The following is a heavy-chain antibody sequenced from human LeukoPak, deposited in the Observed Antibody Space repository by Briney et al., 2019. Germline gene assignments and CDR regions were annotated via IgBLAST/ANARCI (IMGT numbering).Heavy chain of an antibody. CDR1: GFTFSSYA. CDR3: ARADYGDPDGFDP. CDR2: IKQDGSEK. Sequence: GGSLRLSCAASGFTFSSYAMSWVRQAPGKGLEWVANIKQDGSEKYYVDSVKGRFTISRDNAKNSLYLQMNSLRAEDTAVYYCARADYGDPDGFDPWGQGTLVTVSS. V-gene: IGHV3-7*01. D-gene: IGHD4-17*01. J-gene: IGHJ5*02.